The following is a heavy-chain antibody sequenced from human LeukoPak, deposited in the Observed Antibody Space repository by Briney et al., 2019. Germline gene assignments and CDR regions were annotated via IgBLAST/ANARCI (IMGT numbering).Heavy chain of an antibody. D-gene: IGHD6-19*01. CDR1: GYTFIGYY. V-gene: IGHV1-2*02. J-gene: IGHJ2*01. CDR2: INPNSGGT. CDR3: ARIHSSGYFDL. Sequence: ASVKVSCKASGYTFIGYYMHWVQQAPGQGLEWMGWINPNSGGTNYAQKFQGRVTMTRDTSISTAYMELSRLRSDDTAVYYCARIHSSGYFDLWGRGTLVTVSS.